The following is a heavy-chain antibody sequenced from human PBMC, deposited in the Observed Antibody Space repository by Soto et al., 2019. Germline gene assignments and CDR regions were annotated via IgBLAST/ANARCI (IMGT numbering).Heavy chain of an antibody. CDR2: VFSSVSA. J-gene: IGHJ4*02. D-gene: IGHD2-21*02. CDR1: GVSVRSYT. V-gene: IGHV4-4*07. CDR3: ARDGMTTGDT. Sequence: QLQLQESGPGQVRPSETLSLTCIVSGVSVRSYTWSWVRQPANKGLEWIGRVFSSVSATYNPSLKSRVSISMDTPENRISLKLDSVTAADAGVYFGARDGMTTGDTWGPGTLVTVSS.